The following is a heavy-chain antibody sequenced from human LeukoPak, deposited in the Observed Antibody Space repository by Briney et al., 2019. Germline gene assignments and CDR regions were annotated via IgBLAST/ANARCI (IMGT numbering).Heavy chain of an antibody. CDR1: GESFKDYY. D-gene: IGHD6-13*01. Sequence: PSETLSLTCAVYGESFKDYYWNWIRQPPGKGLEWIGEINHSGSSNYSPSLTSRVTISVDTSKNQFSLKLSSVTAADTAVYYCARSGTYQHSSSYDYWGQGTLVTVSS. CDR3: ARSGTYQHSSSYDY. CDR2: INHSGSS. V-gene: IGHV4-34*01. J-gene: IGHJ4*02.